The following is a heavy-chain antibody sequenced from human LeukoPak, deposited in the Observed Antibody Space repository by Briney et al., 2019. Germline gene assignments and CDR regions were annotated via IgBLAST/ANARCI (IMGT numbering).Heavy chain of an antibody. J-gene: IGHJ4*02. D-gene: IGHD7-27*01. V-gene: IGHV3-23*01. Sequence: HPGGSLRISCAASGFTFSSYAMSWVRQAPGKGLEWVSTISGSGVGTYYADSVKGRFTISRDNSKNTLYLQMNSLRADDTAVYSCAKDLFAIGTGYWGVYFDYWGQGTLVTVSS. CDR2: ISGSGVGT. CDR1: GFTFSSYA. CDR3: AKDLFAIGTGYWGVYFDY.